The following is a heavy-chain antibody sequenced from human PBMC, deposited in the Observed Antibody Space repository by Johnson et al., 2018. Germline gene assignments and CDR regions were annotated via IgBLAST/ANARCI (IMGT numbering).Heavy chain of an antibody. CDR1: GFSVSNSY. CDR3: ARDIARGMVRGSMDS. Sequence: EVQLVESGGGLVQPGGSLRLSCVASGFSVSNSYMSWVRQAPGKGLEWVSIIFDRDGPHYADSVKGRFTVSRDNSNNILYLQMNSLRVEDTAIYYCARDIARGMVRGSMDSWGQGTLVIVSS. CDR2: IFDRDGP. J-gene: IGHJ4*02. V-gene: IGHV3-53*01. D-gene: IGHD3-10*01.